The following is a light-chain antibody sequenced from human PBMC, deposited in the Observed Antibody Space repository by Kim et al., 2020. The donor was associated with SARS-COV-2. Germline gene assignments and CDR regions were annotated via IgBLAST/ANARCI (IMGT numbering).Light chain of an antibody. V-gene: IGLV10-54*01. CDR3: SSWDSSLRSWV. CDR2: RNN. J-gene: IGLJ3*02. CDR1: SNNGGNQG. Sequence: RQTAKLNCTGISNNGGNQGAALLEQNQGNPPKLLTYRNNNRPSVISERLYSSRSGNAASLAMTGLQPEDEADYYCSSWDSSLRSWVFGGGTQ.